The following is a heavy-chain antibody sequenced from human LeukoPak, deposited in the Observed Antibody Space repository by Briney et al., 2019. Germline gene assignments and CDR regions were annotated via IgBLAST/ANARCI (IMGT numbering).Heavy chain of an antibody. CDR1: GGSISSYY. J-gene: IGHJ4*02. V-gene: IGHV4-59*01. D-gene: IGHD3-22*01. CDR3: ARSPDSDRLDY. Sequence: SETLSLTCTVSGGSISSYYWSWIRQPPGKGLEWIGNIHFSWNANYNPSLKSRVTISGDTSKNQFSLKLSSVTAADTAVYYCARSPDSDRLDYWGQGTLVTVSS. CDR2: IHFSWNA.